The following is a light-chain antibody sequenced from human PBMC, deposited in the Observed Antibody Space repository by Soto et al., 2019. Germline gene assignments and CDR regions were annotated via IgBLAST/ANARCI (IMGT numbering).Light chain of an antibody. CDR3: SSFTSSTAVV. CDR2: EVS. Sequence: QSLLTQPASVSLSPGQSITISCTGTSSDVGGYNYVSWYQHHPGKAPKLMISEVSNRPSGVSNRFSGSKSGNTASLTISGLQAEDEADYYCSSFTSSTAVVFGGGTKVTVL. V-gene: IGLV2-14*01. CDR1: SSDVGGYNY. J-gene: IGLJ2*01.